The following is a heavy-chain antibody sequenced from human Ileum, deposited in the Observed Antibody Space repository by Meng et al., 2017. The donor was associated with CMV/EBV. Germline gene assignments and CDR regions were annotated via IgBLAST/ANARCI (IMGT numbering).Heavy chain of an antibody. Sequence: SVKVSCKASGGTFSSYTISWVRQAPGQGLEWMGRIIPILGIANYAQKFQGRVTITADKSTSTAYMELSSLRSEDTAVYYCARVIRDSRIKPPRPVGYYYYGMDVWGQGTTVTVSS. V-gene: IGHV1-69*02. CDR1: GGTFSSYT. CDR3: ARVIRDSRIKPPRPVGYYYYGMDV. J-gene: IGHJ6*02. D-gene: IGHD3-22*01. CDR2: IIPILGIA.